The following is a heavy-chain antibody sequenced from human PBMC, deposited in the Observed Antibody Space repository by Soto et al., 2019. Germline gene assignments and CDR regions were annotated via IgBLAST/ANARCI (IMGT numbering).Heavy chain of an antibody. Sequence: ASVKLACKASGYTCTSYAMHWVRQAPGQRLEWMGWINAGNGNTKYSQKFQGRVTITRDTSASTAYMELSSLRSEDTAVYYCARSDGPLGDYWGQGTLVTVSS. D-gene: IGHD4-17*01. V-gene: IGHV1-3*01. CDR1: GYTCTSYA. J-gene: IGHJ4*02. CDR3: ARSDGPLGDY. CDR2: INAGNGNT.